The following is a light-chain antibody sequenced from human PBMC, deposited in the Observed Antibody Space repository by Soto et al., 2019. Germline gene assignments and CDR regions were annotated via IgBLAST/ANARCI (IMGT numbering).Light chain of an antibody. CDR3: SSYTSSSTVYV. J-gene: IGLJ1*01. Sequence: HSVLTQPASVSGSPGQSITISCTGTSSDVGGYNYVSWYQQHPGKAPKLMIYEVGNRPSGVSNRVSGSKSGNTASLTISGLQAEDEADYYCSSYTSSSTVYVFGTGTKVTVL. CDR1: SSDVGGYNY. CDR2: EVG. V-gene: IGLV2-14*01.